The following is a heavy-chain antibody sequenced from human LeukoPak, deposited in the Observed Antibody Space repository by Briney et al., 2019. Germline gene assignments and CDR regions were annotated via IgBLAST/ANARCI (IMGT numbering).Heavy chain of an antibody. V-gene: IGHV4-34*01. D-gene: IGHD1-26*01. CDR3: ARGPRSRIVGATRRSYFDY. CDR1: GGSFSGYY. J-gene: IGHJ4*02. Sequence: SETLSLTCAVYGGSFSGYYWSWIRQPPGKGLEWIGEINHSGSTNYNPSLKSRVTISVDTSKNQFSLKLSSETAADTAVYYCARGPRSRIVGATRRSYFDYWGQGTLVTVSS. CDR2: INHSGST.